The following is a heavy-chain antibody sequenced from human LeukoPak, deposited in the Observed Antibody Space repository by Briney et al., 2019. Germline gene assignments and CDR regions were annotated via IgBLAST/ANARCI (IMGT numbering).Heavy chain of an antibody. CDR3: ARDRTSQLVGNYFDY. J-gene: IGHJ4*02. V-gene: IGHV4-39*07. D-gene: IGHD6-6*01. CDR1: GGSISSSSYY. Sequence: SETLSLTCTVSGGSISSSSYYCGWIRQPPGKGLEWIGSIYYSGSTYYNPSLKSRVTISVDTSKNQFSLKLSSVTAADTAVYYCARDRTSQLVGNYFDYWGQGTLVTVSS. CDR2: IYYSGST.